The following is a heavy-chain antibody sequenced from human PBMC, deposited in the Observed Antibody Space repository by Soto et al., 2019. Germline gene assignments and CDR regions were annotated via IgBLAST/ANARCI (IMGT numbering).Heavy chain of an antibody. CDR1: GFTFNNAW. V-gene: IGHV3-15*07. CDR2: IKSTTDGGTT. Sequence: GGSLRLSCAASGFTFNNAWMNWVRQAPGKGLEWVGRIKSTTDGGTTDYAAPVKGRFTISRDDSKNTLYLQMNSLRTEDTAVYYCTTVAVSSGWYIWYFDLWGRGTLVTVSS. CDR3: TTVAVSSGWYIWYFDL. J-gene: IGHJ2*01. D-gene: IGHD6-19*01.